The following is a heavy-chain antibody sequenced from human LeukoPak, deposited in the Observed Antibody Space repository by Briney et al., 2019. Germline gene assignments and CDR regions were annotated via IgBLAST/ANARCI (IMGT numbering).Heavy chain of an antibody. CDR3: ARWVVATMFDY. CDR1: GFTVSSSY. J-gene: IGHJ4*02. D-gene: IGHD5-12*01. CDR2: IYSDGST. V-gene: IGHV3-66*01. Sequence: GGSLRLSCATSGFTVSSSYLSWVRQAPGKGLEWVSVIYSDGSTYYADSVKGRFTISRDNSKNTLFLQMNSLRAEDTAVYYCARWVVATMFDYWGPGTLITVSS.